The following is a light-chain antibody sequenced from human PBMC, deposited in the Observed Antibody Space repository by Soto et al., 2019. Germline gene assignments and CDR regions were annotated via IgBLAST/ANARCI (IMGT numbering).Light chain of an antibody. CDR2: GAS. Sequence: EIVMTQSPATLSVSPGERATLSCRASQSVSSNLVWYQQKPGQAPRLLIYGASTRATGIPARFSGSGSGTEFTLTISGLQSEDFAVYYCQQYNNWPPPWTFGQGTKVEIK. CDR3: QQYNNWPPPWT. V-gene: IGKV3-15*01. CDR1: QSVSSN. J-gene: IGKJ1*01.